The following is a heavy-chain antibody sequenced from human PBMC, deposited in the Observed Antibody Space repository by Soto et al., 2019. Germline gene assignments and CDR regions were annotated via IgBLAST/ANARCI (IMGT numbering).Heavy chain of an antibody. D-gene: IGHD3-16*01. J-gene: IGHJ6*02. CDR2: TIPLLGSS. V-gene: IGHV1-69*01. Sequence: QVQLVQSGAEVKKPGSSVKVSCEASGGTFNKFAISWVRQAPGQRLEWLGGTIPLLGSSKYAQKFQGRVTITADESANTAYMQLSGLRSEDTAIYYCARGGTSYGDDVWEASYSNGLDVWGQGTTVTVSS. CDR3: ARGGTSYGDDVWEASYSNGLDV. CDR1: GGTFNKFA.